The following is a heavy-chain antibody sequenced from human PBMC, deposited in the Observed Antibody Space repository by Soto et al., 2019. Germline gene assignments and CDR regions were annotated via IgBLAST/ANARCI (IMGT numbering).Heavy chain of an antibody. CDR3: AKGRRGSSGGMDV. CDR2: LSYDGVYT. J-gene: IGHJ6*02. Sequence: QMRLVESGGGVVQPGRSLRLSCLVSGFTLGYYGTHWVRQAPGKGLEWVAHLSYDGVYTAYADSVKGRFTISSDSSKITLFLQMDRLTTDDTAVYYCAKGRRGSSGGMDVWGQGTNVTVSS. CDR1: GFTLGYYG. V-gene: IGHV3-30*18. D-gene: IGHD3-22*01.